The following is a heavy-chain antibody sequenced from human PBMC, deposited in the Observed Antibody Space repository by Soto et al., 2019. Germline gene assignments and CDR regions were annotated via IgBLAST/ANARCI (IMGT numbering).Heavy chain of an antibody. CDR2: IISSSDSI. CDR3: ARDVPDSIPAAVMDV. J-gene: IGHJ6*04. V-gene: IGHV3-48*01. D-gene: IGHD2-2*01. CDR1: GFTFSSYS. Sequence: EVQLVESGGGLVQPGGSLRLSCAASGFTFSSYSMNWVRQAPGKGLEWISYIISSSDSIYYADSVKGRFTISRDNAKNSLYLQMNRLRAEDTAVYYCARDVPDSIPAAVMDVWGKGTTVTVSS.